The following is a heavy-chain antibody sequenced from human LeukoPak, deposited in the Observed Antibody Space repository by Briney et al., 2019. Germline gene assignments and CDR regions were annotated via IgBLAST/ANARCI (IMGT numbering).Heavy chain of an antibody. CDR1: GFNFSSYG. Sequence: GGSLRRSGAASGFNFSSYGMHWVRQAPGNGLEGVAVIWYDGSNKYYADSVKGRFTTSRDNSKTPLYLQMNSLRAEDTAVYYCARDLLYNWNHVNYYYYGMDVWGQGTTVTVSS. CDR3: ARDLLYNWNHVNYYYYGMDV. J-gene: IGHJ6*02. D-gene: IGHD1-14*01. V-gene: IGHV3-33*01. CDR2: IWYDGSNK.